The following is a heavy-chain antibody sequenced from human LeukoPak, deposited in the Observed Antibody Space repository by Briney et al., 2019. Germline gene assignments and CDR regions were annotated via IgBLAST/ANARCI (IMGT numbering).Heavy chain of an antibody. CDR3: ARDPYSGSYSAYDYYYLYV. V-gene: IGHV3-48*04. CDR1: GFTFSSYA. J-gene: IGHJ6*03. CDR2: ISSSGSTI. Sequence: GGSLRLSCAASGFTFSSYAMRWVRQAPGKGLQWVSYISSSGSTIYYADSVKGRFTISRDNAKNSLYLQMNRLRAEDTAVYYCARDPYSGSYSAYDYYYLYVWGNGATVTVSS. D-gene: IGHD1-26*01.